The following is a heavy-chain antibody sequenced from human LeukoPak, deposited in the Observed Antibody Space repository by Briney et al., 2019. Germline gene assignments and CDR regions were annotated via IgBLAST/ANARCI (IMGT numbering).Heavy chain of an antibody. V-gene: IGHV3-15*01. CDR1: GFTFSNAW. CDR3: TTDEIGYYDSRSGMDV. CDR2: IKSKTDGGTT. D-gene: IGHD3-22*01. J-gene: IGHJ6*02. Sequence: GGSLRLSCAASGFTFSNAWMSWVRQAPGKGLEWVGRIKSKTDGGTTDYAAPVKGRFTISRDDSKNTLYLQMNSLKTEDTAVYYCTTDEIGYYDSRSGMDVWGQGTTVTVSS.